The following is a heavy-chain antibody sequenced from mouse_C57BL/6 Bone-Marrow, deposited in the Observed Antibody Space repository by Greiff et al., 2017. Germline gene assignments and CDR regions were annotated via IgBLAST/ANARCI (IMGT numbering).Heavy chain of an antibody. V-gene: IGHV1-64*01. CDR3: ARFPIYYYGSWFAY. Sequence: VKLQQPGAELVKPGASVKLSCKASGYTFTSYWMHWVKQRPGQGLEWIGMIHPNSGSTNYNEKFKSKATLTVDKSSSTAYMQLSSLTSEDSAVYYCARFPIYYYGSWFAYWGQGTLVTVSA. J-gene: IGHJ3*01. CDR2: IHPNSGST. D-gene: IGHD1-1*01. CDR1: GYTFTSYW.